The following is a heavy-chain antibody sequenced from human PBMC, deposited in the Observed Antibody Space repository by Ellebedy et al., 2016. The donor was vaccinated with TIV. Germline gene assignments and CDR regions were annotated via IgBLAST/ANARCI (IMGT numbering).Heavy chain of an antibody. Sequence: GGSLRLSCAASGFILSNSAMFWVRQAPGKGLAWVAVISYDGSNKDYADSVKGRFTVSRDGSKNTLYLQVNSLRAEDTAVYYCARAGEKWELNFWGQGTLVSVSS. CDR1: GFILSNSA. J-gene: IGHJ4*02. D-gene: IGHD1-26*01. V-gene: IGHV3-30*04. CDR2: ISYDGSNK. CDR3: ARAGEKWELNF.